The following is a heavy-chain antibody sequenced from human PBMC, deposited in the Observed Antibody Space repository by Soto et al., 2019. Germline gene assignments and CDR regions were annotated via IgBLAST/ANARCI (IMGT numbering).Heavy chain of an antibody. CDR1: GFTFDDYS. Sequence: EVQLVQSGGVVVQPGGSLRLSCATSGFTFDDYSMHWVRQVPGKGLEWVSLISWDGRSTFYADSVKGRFTISRDNNKNPLDLQMKSLTTEDTAFYFCCKDGAFNEYSNPDLLGQGALVTVSS. CDR2: ISWDGRST. D-gene: IGHD2-15*01. CDR3: CKDGAFNEYSNPDL. J-gene: IGHJ5*02. V-gene: IGHV3-43*01.